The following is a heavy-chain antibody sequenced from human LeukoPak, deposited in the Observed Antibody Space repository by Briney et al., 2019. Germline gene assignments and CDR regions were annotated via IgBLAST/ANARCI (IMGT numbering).Heavy chain of an antibody. D-gene: IGHD3-22*01. CDR3: AKDILRPRVRTYYYDSSGYSLPGY. CDR2: ISWNSGSI. Sequence: GGSLRLSCAASGFTFDDYAMHWVRQAPGKGLEWVSGISWNSGSIGYADSVKGRFTISRDNAKNSLYLQMNSLRAEDTALYYCAKDILRPRVRTYYYDSSGYSLPGYWGQGTLVTVSS. CDR1: GFTFDDYA. J-gene: IGHJ4*02. V-gene: IGHV3-9*01.